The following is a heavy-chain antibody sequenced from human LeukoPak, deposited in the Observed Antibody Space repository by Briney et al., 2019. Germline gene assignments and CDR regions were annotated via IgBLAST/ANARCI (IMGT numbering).Heavy chain of an antibody. CDR3: ARQRRSGSFNIPRYSTNWFDP. D-gene: IGHD3-10*01. Sequence: SETLSLTCTVSGGSISSYYWSWIRQPPGKGLEWIGEINHSGSTNYNPSLKSRVTISVDTSKNQFSLKLSSVTAADTAVYYCARQRRSGSFNIPRYSTNWFDPWGQGTLVTVSS. V-gene: IGHV4-34*01. CDR2: INHSGST. CDR1: GGSISSYY. J-gene: IGHJ5*02.